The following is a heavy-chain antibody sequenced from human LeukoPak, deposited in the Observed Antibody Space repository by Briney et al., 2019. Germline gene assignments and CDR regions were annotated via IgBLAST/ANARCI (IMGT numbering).Heavy chain of an antibody. CDR1: GFTVSSNY. CDR2: IYSGGSV. J-gene: IGHJ4*02. Sequence: GGSLRLSCAVSGFTVSSNYMTWVRQAPGKGLEWVSVIYSGGSVYYADSVKGRFTISRDISKNTVDLQLNSLRAEDTAVYYCASGKETSMAQGYWGQGTLVTVSS. CDR3: ASGKETSMAQGY. V-gene: IGHV3-53*01. D-gene: IGHD5-18*01.